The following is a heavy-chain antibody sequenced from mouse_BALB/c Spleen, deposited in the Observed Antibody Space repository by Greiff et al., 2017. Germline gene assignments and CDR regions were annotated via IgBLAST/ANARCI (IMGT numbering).Heavy chain of an antibody. V-gene: IGHV5-17*02. J-gene: IGHJ4*01. CDR1: GFTFSSFG. CDR2: ISSGSSTI. Sequence: EVQVVESGGGLVQPGGSRKLSCAASGFTFSSFGMHWVRQAPEKGLEWVAYISSGSSTIYYADTVKGRFTISRDNPKNTLFLQMTSLRSEDTAMYYCARSPGKSYAMDYWGQGTSVTVAS. D-gene: IGHD1-1*01. CDR3: ARSPGKSYAMDY.